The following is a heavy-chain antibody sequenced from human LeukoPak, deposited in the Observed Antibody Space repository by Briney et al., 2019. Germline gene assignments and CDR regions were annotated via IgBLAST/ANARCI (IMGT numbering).Heavy chain of an antibody. Sequence: GGSLRLSCAASGFTFSNYATSWVRQAPGKGLEWVSGISSGGDITRYADSVKGRFTISRDNSKSTLYLQMNSLRDEDTAVYYCARDRSGSCSPDFWGRGTLVTVSS. J-gene: IGHJ4*02. V-gene: IGHV3-23*01. CDR2: ISSGGDIT. D-gene: IGHD1-26*01. CDR3: ARDRSGSCSPDF. CDR1: GFTFSNYA.